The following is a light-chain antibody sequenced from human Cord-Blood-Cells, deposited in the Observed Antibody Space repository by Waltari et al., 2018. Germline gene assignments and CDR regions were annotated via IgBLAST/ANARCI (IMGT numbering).Light chain of an antibody. V-gene: IGKV3-11*01. CDR1: QSFSSY. CDR3: QQRSNWPPLT. J-gene: IGKJ4*01. Sequence: EIVLTQSPATLSLSPGERATLSCRASQSFSSYLAWYQQKPGQAPRLLIYDASNRATGIPARLSGSGSGTDVTLTISSLEPEDFAVYYCQQRSNWPPLTFGGGTKVEIK. CDR2: DAS.